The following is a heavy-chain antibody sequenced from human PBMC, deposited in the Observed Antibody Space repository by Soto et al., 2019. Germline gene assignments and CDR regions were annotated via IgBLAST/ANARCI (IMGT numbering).Heavy chain of an antibody. Sequence: GASVKVSCKASGYTFTSYAMHWVRQAPGQRLEWMGWINAGNGNTKYSQKSQGRVTITRDTSASTAYMELSSLRSEDTAVYYCARDVPGFTMVRGVINQYDYWGQGTLVTVSS. V-gene: IGHV1-3*01. CDR3: ARDVPGFTMVRGVINQYDY. J-gene: IGHJ4*02. CDR1: GYTFTSYA. D-gene: IGHD3-10*01. CDR2: INAGNGNT.